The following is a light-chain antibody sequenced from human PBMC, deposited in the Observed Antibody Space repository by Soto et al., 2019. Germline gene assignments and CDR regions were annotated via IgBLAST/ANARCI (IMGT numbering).Light chain of an antibody. CDR3: QQYNSYSPWT. CDR1: QNIRSR. Sequence: DFQMTQSPSTLSASVGDRVTITCRASQNIRSRLAWFQQKPGKVPKLLIFDASTLQTGVPSRFGGGGSGTEFTLTISGLQPDDFATYYCQQYNSYSPWTFGPGTRLEIK. J-gene: IGKJ5*01. CDR2: DAS. V-gene: IGKV1-5*01.